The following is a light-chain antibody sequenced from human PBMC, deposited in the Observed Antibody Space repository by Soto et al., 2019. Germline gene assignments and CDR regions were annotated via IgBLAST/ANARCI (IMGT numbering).Light chain of an antibody. CDR1: QSVSSSY. CDR2: GAS. Sequence: EIVLTQSPGTLSLSPGERATLSCRASQSVSSSYLAWYQQKPGQAPRLLIYGASSSATGIPDRFSGSGSGTDFNLTICRLEPGDFAVYYCQQYRSSPLNFGQGTRLQ. J-gene: IGKJ5*01. V-gene: IGKV3-20*01. CDR3: QQYRSSPLN.